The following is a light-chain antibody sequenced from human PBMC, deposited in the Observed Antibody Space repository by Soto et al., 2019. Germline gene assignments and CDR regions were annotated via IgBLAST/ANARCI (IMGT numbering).Light chain of an antibody. CDR2: GAS. V-gene: IGKV3-20*01. Sequence: VSTQSQGTLTLSPGERPTLSSEASQSVGSNLAWYQQKPGQAPSLLIYGASNRASGIPDRFSRSGSGTDFTLTISRLEPEDFAVDYCQQYGSSGTVGPGTKGAIK. J-gene: IGKJ4*02. CDR3: QQYGSSGT. CDR1: QSVGSN.